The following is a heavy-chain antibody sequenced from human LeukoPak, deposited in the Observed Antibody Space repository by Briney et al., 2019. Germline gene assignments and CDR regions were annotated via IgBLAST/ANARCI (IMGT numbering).Heavy chain of an antibody. CDR2: INHSGST. Sequence: SETLSLTCAVYGGSFSGYYWSWIRQPPGKGLEWIREINHSGSTNYNPSLKSRVTISVDTSKNQFSLKLSSVTAADTAVYYCARGQVVVEPAAKLYYYYYGMDVWGQGTTVTVSS. V-gene: IGHV4-34*01. D-gene: IGHD2-2*01. CDR1: GGSFSGYY. CDR3: ARGQVVVEPAAKLYYYYYGMDV. J-gene: IGHJ6*02.